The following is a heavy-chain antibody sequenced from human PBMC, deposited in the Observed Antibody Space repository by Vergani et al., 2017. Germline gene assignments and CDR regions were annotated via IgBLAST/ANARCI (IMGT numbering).Heavy chain of an antibody. D-gene: IGHD6-6*01. J-gene: IGHJ6*02. Sequence: QVQLVESGGGVVQPGRSLRLSCAASGFTFSSYGMHWVRQAPGKGLEWVAVIWYDGSNKYYADSVKGRFTISRDNSKNTLYLQMNSLRAEDTAVYYCARDRWSIAARRATGQKATVTRFPYYGMDVWGQGTTVTVSS. V-gene: IGHV3-33*01. CDR2: IWYDGSNK. CDR3: ARDRWSIAARRATGQKATVTRFPYYGMDV. CDR1: GFTFSSYG.